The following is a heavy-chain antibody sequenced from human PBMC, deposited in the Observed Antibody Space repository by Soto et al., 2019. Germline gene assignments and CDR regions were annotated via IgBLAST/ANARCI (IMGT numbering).Heavy chain of an antibody. CDR1: GGTFSSYT. D-gene: IGHD3-10*01. CDR2: IIPILGIA. CDR3: ARVTPITMFRGGDWFDP. Sequence: QVQLVQSGAEVKKPGSSVKVSCKASGGTFSSYTISWVRQAPGQGLEWMGRIIPILGIANYAQKFQGRVTITADKSPSTAYMELSSLRSEDTAVYYCARVTPITMFRGGDWFDPWGQGTLVTVSS. J-gene: IGHJ5*02. V-gene: IGHV1-69*02.